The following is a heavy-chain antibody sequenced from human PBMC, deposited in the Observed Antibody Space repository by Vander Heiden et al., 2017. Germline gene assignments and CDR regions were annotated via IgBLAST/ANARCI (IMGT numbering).Heavy chain of an antibody. J-gene: IGHJ6*02. CDR2: IIPIRGIA. CDR1: GRTFSSYA. CDR3: ARKAHSSSSSYYYYYGMDV. V-gene: IGHV1-69*10. D-gene: IGHD6-6*01. Sequence: QVHLVQSGAEVKTPGSSVKVSCKASGRTFSSYAISWVRQAPGQGLEWMGGIIPIRGIANYAQKFQGRVTITADKSTSTAYMELSSRRSEDTAVYYCARKAHSSSSSYYYYYGMDVWGQGTTVTVSS.